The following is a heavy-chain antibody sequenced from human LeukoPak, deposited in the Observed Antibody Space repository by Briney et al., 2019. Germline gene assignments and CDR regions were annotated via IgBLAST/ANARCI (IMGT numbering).Heavy chain of an antibody. Sequence: ASVKVSCKASGGTFSSYAISWVRQAPGQGLEWMGGIIPIFGTANYAQKFQGRVTITADESTSTAYMELSSLRSEDTAAYYCARDFLIGYDSSGYAFDIWGQGTMVTVSS. CDR2: IIPIFGTA. V-gene: IGHV1-69*01. CDR3: ARDFLIGYDSSGYAFDI. J-gene: IGHJ3*02. D-gene: IGHD3-22*01. CDR1: GGTFSSYA.